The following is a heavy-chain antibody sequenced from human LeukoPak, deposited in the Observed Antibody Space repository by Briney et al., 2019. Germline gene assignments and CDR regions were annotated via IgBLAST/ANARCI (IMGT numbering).Heavy chain of an antibody. CDR2: IYSGGNT. CDR3: AKDPAYYYDSSGHFDY. Sequence: GGSLRLSCTASGLTVSTNYMSWVRQAPGKGLEWVSAIYSGGNTYYADSVKARFTISRDNSKNTLYLQMNSLRAEDTAVYYCAKDPAYYYDSSGHFDYWGQGTLVTVSS. J-gene: IGHJ4*02. CDR1: GLTVSTNY. D-gene: IGHD3-22*01. V-gene: IGHV3-66*01.